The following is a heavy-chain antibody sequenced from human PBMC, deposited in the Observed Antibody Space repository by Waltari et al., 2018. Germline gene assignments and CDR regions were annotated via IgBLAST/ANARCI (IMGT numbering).Heavy chain of an antibody. CDR1: GGSISSSSYY. V-gene: IGHV4-39*07. CDR2: IYYSGSN. Sequence: QLQLQESGPGLVKPSETLSLTCTVSGGSISSSSYYWGWIRQPPGKGLEWIGSIYYSGSNYYNPSHKSRVTMSVDTSKNQFSLKLSSVTAADTAVYYCARDRPYSSGWWNYFDYWGQGTLVTVSS. CDR3: ARDRPYSSGWWNYFDY. D-gene: IGHD6-19*01. J-gene: IGHJ4*02.